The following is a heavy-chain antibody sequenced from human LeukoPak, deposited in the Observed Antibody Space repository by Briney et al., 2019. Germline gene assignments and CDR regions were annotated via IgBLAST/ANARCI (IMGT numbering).Heavy chain of an antibody. J-gene: IGHJ4*02. CDR2: ISGSGGST. CDR1: GFTFSSYA. CDR3: ARDLRSPSDTNIAIDY. Sequence: QTGGSLRLSCAASGFTFSSYAMSWVRQAPGKGLEWVSAISGSGGSTYYADSVKGRFTISRDNAMNTLYLQMNSLRAEDTAVYYCARDLRSPSDTNIAIDYWGQGTLVTVSS. V-gene: IGHV3-23*01.